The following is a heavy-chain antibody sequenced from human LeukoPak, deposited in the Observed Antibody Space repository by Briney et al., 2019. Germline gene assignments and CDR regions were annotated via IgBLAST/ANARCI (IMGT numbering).Heavy chain of an antibody. Sequence: GGSLRLSCAASGFAFSSYAMSWVRQAPGKGLEWVSCIRGSGATTFHADSVKGRFTISRDNSKNTLYLQMNRLRSEDTAVYYCAQGARADTFWYFDLWGRGTPDTVSS. J-gene: IGHJ2*01. V-gene: IGHV3-23*01. CDR2: IRGSGATT. D-gene: IGHD3-16*01. CDR3: AQGARADTFWYFDL. CDR1: GFAFSSYA.